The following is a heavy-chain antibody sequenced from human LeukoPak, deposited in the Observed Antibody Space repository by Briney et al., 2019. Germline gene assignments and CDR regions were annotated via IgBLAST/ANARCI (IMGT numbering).Heavy chain of an antibody. D-gene: IGHD3-22*01. J-gene: IGHJ4*02. V-gene: IGHV4-30-2*06. CDR1: GGSISSGGYS. Sequence: SQTLSLTCAVSGGSISSGGYSWTWIRQSPGKGLEWIGYIYQSESTYYNPTLKSRVTMSGDRSKNQFSLELNSVTAADTAVYYCARVTIGHYYDSSGYIDYWGQGTLVTVSS. CDR2: IYQSEST. CDR3: ARVTIGHYYDSSGYIDY.